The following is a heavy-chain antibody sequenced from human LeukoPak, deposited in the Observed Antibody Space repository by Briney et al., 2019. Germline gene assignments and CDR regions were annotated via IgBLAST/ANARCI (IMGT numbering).Heavy chain of an antibody. CDR2: INPNSGGT. CDR1: GYTFTGYY. D-gene: IGHD6-6*01. J-gene: IGHJ4*02. V-gene: IGHV1-2*02. CDR3: ARTRAVEYSSPYFDY. Sequence: ASVKVSCKAFGYTFTGYYIHWVRQAPGQGLEWMGWINPNSGGTNYAQKFQGRVTVTRDTSISTAYMELSRLRSDDTAVYYCARTRAVEYSSPYFDYWGQGTLVTVSS.